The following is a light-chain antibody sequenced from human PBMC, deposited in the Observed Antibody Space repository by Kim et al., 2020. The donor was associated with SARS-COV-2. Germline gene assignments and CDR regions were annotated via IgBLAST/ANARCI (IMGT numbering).Light chain of an antibody. CDR1: VLEKKY. Sequence: SYELTQPSSVSVSPGQTATITCSGDVLEKKYARWFQQKPGQAPVLVIYKDSERPSGIPERFSGSSSGTTVTLTISGAQVEDEADYYCYSAADNNLVLGGGTKVTVL. V-gene: IGLV3-27*01. CDR2: KDS. CDR3: YSAADNNLV. J-gene: IGLJ3*02.